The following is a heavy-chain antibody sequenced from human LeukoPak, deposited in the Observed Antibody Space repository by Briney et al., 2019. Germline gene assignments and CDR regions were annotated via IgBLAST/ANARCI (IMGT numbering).Heavy chain of an antibody. CDR2: ISTSGSTT. CDR3: ATYRQQLTRDY. V-gene: IGHV3-48*02. Sequence: PGRSLRLSCAASGFTFSSYSMNWVRQAPGKGLEWVSYISTSGSTTDYADSVKGRFTISRDNAKNSLCLQMNSLRDEDTAVYYCATYRQQLTRDYWGQGTLVTVSS. CDR1: GFTFSSYS. D-gene: IGHD6-13*01. J-gene: IGHJ4*02.